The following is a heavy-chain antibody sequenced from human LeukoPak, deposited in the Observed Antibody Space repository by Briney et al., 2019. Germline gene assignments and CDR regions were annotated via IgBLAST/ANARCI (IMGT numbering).Heavy chain of an antibody. CDR3: AKLYDSSGYYVDY. J-gene: IGHJ4*02. CDR1: GGSISSGGYY. D-gene: IGHD3-22*01. Sequence: SETLSLTCTVSGGSISSGGYYWSWIRQHPGKGLEWIGYIYYSGSTYYNPSLKSRVTISVDTSKNQFSLKLSSVTAADTAVYYCAKLYDSSGYYVDYWGQGTLVTVPS. CDR2: IYYSGST. V-gene: IGHV4-31*03.